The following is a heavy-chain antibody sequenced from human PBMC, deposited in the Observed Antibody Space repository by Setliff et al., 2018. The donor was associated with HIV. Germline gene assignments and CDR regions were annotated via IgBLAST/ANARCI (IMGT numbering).Heavy chain of an antibody. Sequence: KPSETLSLTCTVSGASITSHYWSWIRQSPGRELEWIGYTYSTGSTNYNPSLQSRVSISMDASKNKFSLKVTSVTSADTAVYYCAKGAGFYGDYTFDYWGQGNLVTVSS. J-gene: IGHJ4*02. D-gene: IGHD4-17*01. V-gene: IGHV4-59*11. CDR1: GASITSHY. CDR2: TYSTGST. CDR3: AKGAGFYGDYTFDY.